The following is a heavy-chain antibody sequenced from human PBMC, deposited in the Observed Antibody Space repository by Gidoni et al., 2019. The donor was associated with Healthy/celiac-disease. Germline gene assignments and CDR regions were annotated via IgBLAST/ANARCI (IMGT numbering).Heavy chain of an antibody. J-gene: IGHJ3*02. Sequence: QLQLQESGPGLVKPSETLSLTCTVSGGSISSSSYYWGWIRQPPGKGLEWIGSIYYSGSTYYNPSLKSRVTISVDTSKNQFSLKLSSVTAADTAVYYCARRVYDSSGYYYLRGDGDAFDIWGQGTMVTVSS. CDR3: ARRVYDSSGYYYLRGDGDAFDI. CDR1: GGSISSSSYY. V-gene: IGHV4-39*01. CDR2: IYYSGST. D-gene: IGHD3-22*01.